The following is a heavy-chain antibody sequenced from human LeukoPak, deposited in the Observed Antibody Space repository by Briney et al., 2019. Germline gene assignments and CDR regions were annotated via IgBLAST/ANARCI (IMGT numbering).Heavy chain of an antibody. V-gene: IGHV4-39*01. J-gene: IGHJ3*02. CDR2: IYYSGST. CDR3: ARHMLAVAGNDAFDI. D-gene: IGHD6-19*01. CDR1: GGSISSSSYY. Sequence: SETLSLTCTVSGGSISSSSYYWGWIRQPPGKGLEWIGSIYYSGSTYYNPSLKSRVTISVDTSKNQFSLKLSSVTAADTAVYYCARHMLAVAGNDAFDIWGQGTMVTVSP.